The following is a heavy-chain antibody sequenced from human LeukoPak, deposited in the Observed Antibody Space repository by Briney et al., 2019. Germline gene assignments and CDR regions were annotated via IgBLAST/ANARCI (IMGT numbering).Heavy chain of an antibody. Sequence: SMSGGRHTPGKRLEWVSSISSSSSYIYYADSVKGRFTISRDKAKNSLYLQMNSLRAEDTAVYYCARSGEQERNDYWGQGTLVTVSS. CDR2: ISSSSSYI. CDR3: ARSGEQERNDY. V-gene: IGHV3-21*04. J-gene: IGHJ4*02. D-gene: IGHD1-26*01. CDR1: S.